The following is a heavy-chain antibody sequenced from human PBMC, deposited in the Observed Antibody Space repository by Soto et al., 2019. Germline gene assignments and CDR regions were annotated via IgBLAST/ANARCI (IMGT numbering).Heavy chain of an antibody. CDR2: IYYSGST. D-gene: IGHD5-12*01. CDR1: GGSISSGDYY. CDR3: ARWLGYGPHFDY. J-gene: IGHJ4*02. Sequence: QVQLQESGPGLVKPSQTLSLTCTVSGGSISSGDYYWSWIRRPPGKGLEWIGYIYYSGSTYYNPSLKSRMTISVDTSKNQFSLKLTSVTAADTAVYYCARWLGYGPHFDYCGQGTLVTVSS. V-gene: IGHV4-30-4*01.